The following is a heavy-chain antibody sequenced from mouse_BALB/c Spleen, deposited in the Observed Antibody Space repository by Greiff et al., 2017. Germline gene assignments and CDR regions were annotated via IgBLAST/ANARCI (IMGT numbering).Heavy chain of an antibody. V-gene: IGHV2-2*02. CDR1: GFSLTSYG. J-gene: IGHJ4*01. D-gene: IGHD4-1*01. Sequence: QVQLKQSGPGLVQPSQSLSITCTVSGFSLTSYGVHWVRQSPRKGLEWLGVIWSGGSTDYNAAFISRLSISKDNSKSHVFFKMNSLQANDTAIYYCASPNWDDYAMDYWGQGTSVTVSS. CDR2: IWSGGST. CDR3: ASPNWDDYAMDY.